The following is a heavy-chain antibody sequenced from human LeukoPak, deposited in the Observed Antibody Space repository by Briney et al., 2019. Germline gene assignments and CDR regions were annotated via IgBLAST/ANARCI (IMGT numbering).Heavy chain of an antibody. D-gene: IGHD6-13*01. CDR1: GLTFSSYG. CDR2: IRYDGSNK. V-gene: IGHV3-30*02. J-gene: IGHJ5*02. CDR3: AKDSPPYLSSTNHYLDP. Sequence: AGGSLRLSCAASGLTFSSYGMHWVRQAPGKGLEWVAFIRYDGSNKYYADSVKGRFTISRDNSKNTLYLQMNSLRAEDTAVYYCAKDSPPYLSSTNHYLDPWGQGTLVTVSS.